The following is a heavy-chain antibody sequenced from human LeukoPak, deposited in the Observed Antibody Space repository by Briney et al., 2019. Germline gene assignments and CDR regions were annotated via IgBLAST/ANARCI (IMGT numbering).Heavy chain of an antibody. Sequence: ASVKVSCKASGYTFTGYYMHWVRQAPGQGLEWMEWINPNSGGTNYAQKFQGRVTMTRDTSISTAYMELSRLRSDDTAVYYCARGSYYGSGSYGYWGQGTLVTVSS. V-gene: IGHV1-2*02. CDR3: ARGSYYGSGSYGY. D-gene: IGHD3-10*01. CDR2: INPNSGGT. J-gene: IGHJ4*02. CDR1: GYTFTGYY.